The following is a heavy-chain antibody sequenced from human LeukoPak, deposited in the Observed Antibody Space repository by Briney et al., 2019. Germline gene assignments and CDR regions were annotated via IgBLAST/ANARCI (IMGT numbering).Heavy chain of an antibody. J-gene: IGHJ4*02. CDR1: GYTFTGYY. CDR2: INPNNGGT. V-gene: IGHV1-2*06. Sequence: ASVKVSCKASGYTFTGYYMHWVRQAPGQGLEWMGRINPNNGGTNCAQKFQGRVTMTGDTSISTAYMELSSLRSEDTAVYYCARDGRWLQFRRSFDYWGQGTLVTVSS. CDR3: ARDGRWLQFRRSFDY. D-gene: IGHD5-24*01.